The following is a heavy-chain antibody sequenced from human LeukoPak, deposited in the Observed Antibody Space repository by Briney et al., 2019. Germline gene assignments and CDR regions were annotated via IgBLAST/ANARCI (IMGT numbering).Heavy chain of an antibody. J-gene: IGHJ4*02. CDR2: IYSGGST. Sequence: GGSLRLSCVASGFAFSNYGIHWVRQAPGKGLEWVSVIYSGGSTYYADSVKGRFTISRDNSKNTLYLQMNSLRAEDTAVYYCASGIDYDILTGYIDYWGQGTLVTVSS. D-gene: IGHD3-9*01. V-gene: IGHV3-66*01. CDR3: ASGIDYDILTGYIDY. CDR1: GFAFSNYG.